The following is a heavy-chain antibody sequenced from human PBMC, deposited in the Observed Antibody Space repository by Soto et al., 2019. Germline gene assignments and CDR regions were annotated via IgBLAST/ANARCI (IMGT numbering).Heavy chain of an antibody. CDR3: ASGGSAAAPIYGDYKKADPDYFDY. CDR2: ICGSGGST. D-gene: IGHD4-17*01. J-gene: IGHJ4*02. Sequence: GGPLRHSWAASGGTFRGYAVSWVRQNPGKGLEWVSAICGSGGSTYYADSVKGRFTISRDNSKNTLYLQMNSLRAEDTAVYYCASGGSAAAPIYGDYKKADPDYFDYWGQGTLVTVSS. CDR1: GGTFRGYA. V-gene: IGHV3-23*01.